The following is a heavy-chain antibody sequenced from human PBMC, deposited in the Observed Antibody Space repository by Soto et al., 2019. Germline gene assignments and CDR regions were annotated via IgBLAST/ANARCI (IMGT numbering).Heavy chain of an antibody. J-gene: IGHJ4*02. CDR3: AKDFEVVAATYYFDY. Sequence: VQLVESGGDVVQPGRSLRLSCAASGFTLSSYGMHWVRQAPGKGLEWVAVISYDGSNKYYADSVKGRFTISRDNSKNTLYLQMNSLRAEDTAVYYCAKDFEVVAATYYFDYWGQGTLVTVSS. CDR1: GFTLSSYG. CDR2: ISYDGSNK. D-gene: IGHD2-15*01. V-gene: IGHV3-30*18.